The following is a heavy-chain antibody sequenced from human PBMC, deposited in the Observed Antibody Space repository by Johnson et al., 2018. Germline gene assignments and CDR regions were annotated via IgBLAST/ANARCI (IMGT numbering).Heavy chain of an antibody. D-gene: IGHD4-17*01. CDR2: IYDSGSI. CDR3: ARDRATVTTGIFDI. J-gene: IGHJ3*02. CDR1: GGSISSYY. V-gene: IGHV4-59*01. Sequence: QVQLQESGPGLVKXSETLALTCTVSGGSISSYYWSWIRQPPGKGLEWIGYIYDSGSINYNPSLKSRVTISVDTSKNQLSLKLSSVTAADTAGYYCARDRATVTTGIFDIWGQGTMVTVSS.